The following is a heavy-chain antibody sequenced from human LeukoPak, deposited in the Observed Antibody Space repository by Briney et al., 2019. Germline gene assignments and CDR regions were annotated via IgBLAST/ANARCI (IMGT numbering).Heavy chain of an antibody. J-gene: IGHJ6*02. V-gene: IGHV1-2*02. D-gene: IGHD1-14*01. CDR2: INPNSGGT. Sequence: ASVKVSCKASGYTFTGYYMHWVRQAPGQGLEWMGWINPNSGGTNYAQKFQGRVTMTRDTSISAAYMELSRLRSDDTAVYYCARGEPPTYYYYGMDVWGQGTTVTVSS. CDR1: GYTFTGYY. CDR3: ARGEPPTYYYYGMDV.